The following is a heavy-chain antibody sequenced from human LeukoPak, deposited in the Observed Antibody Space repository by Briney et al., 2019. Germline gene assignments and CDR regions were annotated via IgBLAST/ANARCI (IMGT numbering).Heavy chain of an antibody. V-gene: IGHV3-30-3*01. D-gene: IGHD6-19*01. Sequence: GRSLRLSCAVSGFTFSSYAMHWVRQAPGKGLEWVAVISYDGSNKYYADSVKGRFTISRDNSKNTLFLQMNSLRAEDTALYYCAKAIAVAGPSVVYFDYWGQGTLVTVSS. CDR3: AKAIAVAGPSVVYFDY. CDR2: ISYDGSNK. CDR1: GFTFSSYA. J-gene: IGHJ4*02.